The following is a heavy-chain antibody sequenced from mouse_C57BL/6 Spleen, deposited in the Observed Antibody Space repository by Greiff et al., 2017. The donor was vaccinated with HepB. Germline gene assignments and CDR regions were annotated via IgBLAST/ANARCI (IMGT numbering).Heavy chain of an antibody. D-gene: IGHD2-4*01. J-gene: IGHJ3*01. Sequence: QVTLKESGPGILQSSQTLSLTCSFSGFSLSTSGMGVSWIRQPSGKGLEWLAHIYWDDDKRYNPSLKSRLTISKDTSRNQVFLKITSVDTADTATYYCARRGAYDYEEESWFAYWGQGTLVTVSA. CDR2: IYWDDDK. V-gene: IGHV8-12*01. CDR1: GFSLSTSGMG. CDR3: ARRGAYDYEEESWFAY.